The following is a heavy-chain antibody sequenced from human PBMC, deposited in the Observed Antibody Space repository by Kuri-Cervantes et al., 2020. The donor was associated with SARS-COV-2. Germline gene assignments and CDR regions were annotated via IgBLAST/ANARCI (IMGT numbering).Heavy chain of an antibody. CDR2: ISYDGSNK. Sequence: GESLKISGAASGFTFSSYAMHWVRQAPGKGLEWVAVISYDGSNKYYADSVKGRFTISRDNAKNSLYLQMNSLRAEDMAVYYCARDLLSTVVTQPTDNYWYFDLWGRGTLVTVSS. CDR1: GFTFSSYA. CDR3: ARDLLSTVVTQPTDNYWYFDL. D-gene: IGHD4-23*01. J-gene: IGHJ2*01. V-gene: IGHV3-30-3*01.